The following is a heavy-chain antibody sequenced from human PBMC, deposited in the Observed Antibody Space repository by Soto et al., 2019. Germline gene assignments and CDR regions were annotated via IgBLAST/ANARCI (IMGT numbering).Heavy chain of an antibody. V-gene: IGHV1-24*01. CDR1: GYTLTELS. CDR3: ATARVTIFGVAPDGHYYYYGMDV. CDR2: FDPEDGET. J-gene: IGHJ6*02. Sequence: ASVKVSCKVSGYTLTELSMHWVRQAPGKGLEWMGGFDPEDGETIYAQKFQGRVTMTEDTSTDTAYMELSSLRSEDTAVYYCATARVTIFGVAPDGHYYYYGMDVWGQGTTVTVSS. D-gene: IGHD3-3*01.